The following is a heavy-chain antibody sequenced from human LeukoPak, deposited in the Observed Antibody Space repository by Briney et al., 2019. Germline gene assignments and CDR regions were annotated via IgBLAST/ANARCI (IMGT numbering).Heavy chain of an antibody. D-gene: IGHD5-12*01. CDR2: INHSGST. CDR3: ARDGYSGYDYYYYYMDV. CDR1: GGSFSGYY. Sequence: PSETLSLTCAVYGGSFSGYYWSWIRQPPGKGLEWIGEINHSGSTNYNPSLKSRVTISVDTSKNQFSLKLSSVTAADTAVYYCARDGYSGYDYYYYYMDVWGKGTTVTVSS. J-gene: IGHJ6*03. V-gene: IGHV4-34*01.